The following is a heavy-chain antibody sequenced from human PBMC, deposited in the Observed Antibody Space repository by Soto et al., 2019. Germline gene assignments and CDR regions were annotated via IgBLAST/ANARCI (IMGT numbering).Heavy chain of an antibody. D-gene: IGHD3-3*01. Sequence: QVQLVQSGGEVKKPGASVKVSCKASGYTFSDYGISWVRQAPGQGLEWMGWIGPYNDNTNYAQKFQGRVTMTRDTSTTTAYMELRGLRSDDTAVYYCALDFWSRYYIRYFDYWGQGTLVIVSS. CDR1: GYTFSDYG. CDR2: IGPYNDNT. CDR3: ALDFWSRYYIRYFDY. V-gene: IGHV1-18*01. J-gene: IGHJ4*02.